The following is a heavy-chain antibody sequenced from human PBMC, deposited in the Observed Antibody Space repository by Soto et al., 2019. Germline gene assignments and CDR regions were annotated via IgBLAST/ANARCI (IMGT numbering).Heavy chain of an antibody. Sequence: GESLKISCKGSGYSFTSYWIGWVRQMPGKGLEWMGIIYPGDSDTRYSPSFQFQVTISAGKSISTACLQWSSLKVSDPAMYYCARRSLGNGSHFDYRGQGTLVFIPS. D-gene: IGHD1-26*01. J-gene: IGHJ4*02. CDR2: IYPGDSDT. CDR3: ARRSLGNGSHFDY. V-gene: IGHV5-51*01. CDR1: GYSFTSYW.